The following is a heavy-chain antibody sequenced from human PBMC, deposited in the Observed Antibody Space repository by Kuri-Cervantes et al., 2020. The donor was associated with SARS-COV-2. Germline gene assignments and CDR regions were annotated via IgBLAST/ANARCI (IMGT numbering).Heavy chain of an antibody. D-gene: IGHD2-15*01. V-gene: IGHV4-39*07. J-gene: IGHJ4*02. CDR3: ATDPTYWQPIAPKV. Sequence: SETLSLTCTVSGGSISSSSYYWGWIRQPPGKGLEWIGSIYYSGSTNYNPSLKSRVTISVDTSKNQFSLKLSSVTAADTAVYYCATDPTYWQPIAPKVWGQGTLVTVSS. CDR2: IYYSGST. CDR1: GGSISSSSYY.